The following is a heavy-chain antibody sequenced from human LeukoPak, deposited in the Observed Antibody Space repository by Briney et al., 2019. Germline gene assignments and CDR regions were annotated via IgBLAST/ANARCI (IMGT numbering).Heavy chain of an antibody. V-gene: IGHV3-20*04. Sequence: GGSLRLSCAASGFSFNNYGMSWVRQVPGKGLEWVSSINANGGSTAYVDSVRGRFTISRDNAKNSLYLQMNSLRAEDTAVYYCARGQYDILTGLPLPDYWGQGTLSPSPQ. J-gene: IGHJ4*02. CDR3: ARGQYDILTGLPLPDY. D-gene: IGHD3-9*01. CDR2: INANGGST. CDR1: GFSFNNYG.